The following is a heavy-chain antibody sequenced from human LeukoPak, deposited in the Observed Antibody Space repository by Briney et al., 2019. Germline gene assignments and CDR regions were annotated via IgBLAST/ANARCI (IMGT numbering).Heavy chain of an antibody. CDR2: ISSSGGTI. CDR1: GFTFSSYE. D-gene: IGHD2-15*01. CDR3: ARLGGGPPYYFAY. J-gene: IGHJ4*02. Sequence: GGSLRLSCAASGFTFSSYEMNWVRQAPGKGLEWVSYISSSGGTIYYADSVRGRFTISRDNAKNSLCLQMNSLGAEDTAVYYCARLGGGPPYYFAYWGQGTLVTVSS. V-gene: IGHV3-48*03.